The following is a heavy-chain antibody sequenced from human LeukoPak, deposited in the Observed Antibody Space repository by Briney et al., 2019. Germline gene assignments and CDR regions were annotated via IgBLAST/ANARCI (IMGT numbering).Heavy chain of an antibody. J-gene: IGHJ4*02. Sequence: GGCLSLSCAASGFTFSSYAMSWVRQAPGRGLEWVSAISGSGCSTFYADSVKGRFTISRDNSKNTLYLQMNSLRAEDTAVYYCAKDNEITYYDILTGLWYFDYWGQGTLVTVSS. CDR1: GFTFSSYA. CDR3: AKDNEITYYDILTGLWYFDY. CDR2: ISGSGCST. D-gene: IGHD3-9*01. V-gene: IGHV3-23*01.